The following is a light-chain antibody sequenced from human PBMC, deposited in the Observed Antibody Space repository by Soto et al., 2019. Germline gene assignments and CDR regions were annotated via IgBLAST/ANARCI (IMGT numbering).Light chain of an antibody. V-gene: IGKV3-15*01. CDR2: GAS. J-gene: IGKJ1*01. CDR3: QQYNNWPLT. CDR1: QSVSSN. Sequence: EIVMTQSPATLSVSPGERATLSCRASQSVSSNLAWYQQKPGQAPRLLIYGASTRATGIQARFSGSGSGTEFTLTISSLQSEDFAVYYCQQYNNWPLTFGQVTNVEIK.